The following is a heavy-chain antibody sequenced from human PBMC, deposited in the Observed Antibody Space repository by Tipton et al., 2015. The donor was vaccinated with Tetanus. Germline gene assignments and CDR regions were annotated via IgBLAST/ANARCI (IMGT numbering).Heavy chain of an antibody. J-gene: IGHJ4*02. CDR1: GGAINSGGYY. CDR3: ARDPFGDETIFDY. D-gene: IGHD3-10*01. Sequence: TLSLTCSVSGGAINSGGYYYYWIRQLPGKGLEWIGYIYYSGSTFYSPSLNSRVTMSIDWPKNQFSLQLTHVTAADTAVYYCARDPFGDETIFDYWGQGTLVTVSS. V-gene: IGHV4-31*03. CDR2: IYYSGST.